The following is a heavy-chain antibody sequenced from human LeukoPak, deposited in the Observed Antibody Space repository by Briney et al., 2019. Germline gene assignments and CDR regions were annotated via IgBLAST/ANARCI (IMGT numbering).Heavy chain of an antibody. CDR1: GYTFTSYG. Sequence: ASVKVSCKASGYTFTSYGISWVRQAPGQGLECMGWISAYNGNTNYAKKLQGRVTMTTDTSPSKAYMELRSLRSDDTAVYYCARDQSGYPGCFDYWGQGTLVTVSS. J-gene: IGHJ4*02. CDR2: ISAYNGNT. D-gene: IGHD5-12*01. CDR3: ARDQSGYPGCFDY. V-gene: IGHV1-18*01.